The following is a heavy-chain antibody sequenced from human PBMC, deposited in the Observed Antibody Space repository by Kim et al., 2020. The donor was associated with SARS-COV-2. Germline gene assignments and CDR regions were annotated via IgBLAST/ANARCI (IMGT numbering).Heavy chain of an antibody. CDR2: IYYSGST. CDR1: GVSVSSGSYY. J-gene: IGHJ3*02. V-gene: IGHV4-39*07. D-gene: IGHD3-10*01. CDR3: ARVSGSSDAFDI. Sequence: SETLSLTCTVSGVSVSSGSYYWGWIRQPPGKGLEWIRSIYYSGSTYYNPSLKSRVTISVDTSKNQFSLKLRSVTAADTAVYYCARVSGSSDAFDIWGQGTKVTVSS.